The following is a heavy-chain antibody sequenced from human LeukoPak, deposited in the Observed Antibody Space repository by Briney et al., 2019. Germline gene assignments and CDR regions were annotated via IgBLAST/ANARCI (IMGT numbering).Heavy chain of an antibody. D-gene: IGHD6-19*01. CDR3: AGGGIAVAGTGY. Sequence: SETLSLTCAVYGGSFSGYYWSWIRQPPGKGLEWIGEINHSGSTNYNPSLKSRVTISVDTSKNQFPLKLSSVTAADTAVYYCAGGGIAVAGTGYWGQGTLVTVSS. CDR1: GGSFSGYY. V-gene: IGHV4-34*01. CDR2: INHSGST. J-gene: IGHJ4*02.